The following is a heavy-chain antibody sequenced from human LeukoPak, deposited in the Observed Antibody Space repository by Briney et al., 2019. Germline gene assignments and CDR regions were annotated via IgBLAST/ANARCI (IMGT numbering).Heavy chain of an antibody. V-gene: IGHV3-43*02. D-gene: IGHD5-24*01. CDR2: ISADGGTT. Sequence: GGSLRLSCAASGFTFDDYAMHWIRQAPGKGLEWVSVISADGGTTFYADSVKGRFTFSRDNNKNSLYLQMNSLRTEDTALYYCAKDLSGDGYNWGIFDYWGQGTLVTVSS. CDR3: AKDLSGDGYNWGIFDY. J-gene: IGHJ4*02. CDR1: GFTFDDYA.